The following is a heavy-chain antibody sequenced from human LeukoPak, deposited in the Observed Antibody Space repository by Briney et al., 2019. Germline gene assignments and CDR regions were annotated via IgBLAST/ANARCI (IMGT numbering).Heavy chain of an antibody. D-gene: IGHD3-10*01. CDR3: ARDPEDYYGSGSYSDY. V-gene: IGHV3-48*01. J-gene: IGHJ4*02. CDR1: GFTFSSYS. Sequence: GGSLRLSCAASGFTFSSYSMNWVRQAPGKGLEWVSYISSSSSTIYYADSVKGRFTISRDNAKNSLYLQMNSLRAEDTAVYYCARDPEDYYGSGSYSDYWGQGTLVTVSS. CDR2: ISSSSSTI.